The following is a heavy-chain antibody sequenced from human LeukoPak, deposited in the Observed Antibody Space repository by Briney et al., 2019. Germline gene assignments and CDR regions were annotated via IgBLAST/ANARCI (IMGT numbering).Heavy chain of an antibody. CDR3: AKGLADIVVVPAAISLDY. Sequence: GGSLRLSCAASGFTFSSYAMSWVRQAPGKGLEWVSAISGSGGSTYYADSVKGRFTISRDNSKNTLYLQMNSLRAEDTAVYYCAKGLADIVVVPAAISLDYWGQGTPVTVSS. J-gene: IGHJ4*02. CDR1: GFTFSSYA. D-gene: IGHD2-2*02. CDR2: ISGSGGST. V-gene: IGHV3-23*01.